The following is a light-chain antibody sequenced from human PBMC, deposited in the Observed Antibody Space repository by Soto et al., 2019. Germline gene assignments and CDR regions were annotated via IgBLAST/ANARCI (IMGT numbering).Light chain of an antibody. Sequence: QAVVTQEPSLTVSPGGTVTLTCGSSTGAVTSGHYPYWFQQKPGQAPRTLIFDVNRKHSWTPARFSGSLLGGKAALTLSGAHPEDEAEYYCFLTYVGSRVFGGGTKLTVL. V-gene: IGLV7-46*01. CDR1: TGAVTSGHY. CDR3: FLTYVGSRV. J-gene: IGLJ2*01. CDR2: DVN.